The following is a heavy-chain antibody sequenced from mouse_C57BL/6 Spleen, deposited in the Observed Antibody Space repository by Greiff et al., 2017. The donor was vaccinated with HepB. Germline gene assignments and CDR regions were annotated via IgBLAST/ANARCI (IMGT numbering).Heavy chain of an antibody. CDR1: GYTFTDYE. V-gene: IGHV1-15*01. J-gene: IGHJ1*03. Sequence: QVQLQQSGAELVRPGASVTLSCKASGYTFTDYEMHWVKQTPVHGLEWIGAIDPETGGTAYNQKSKGKAILTADKSSSTAYMELRSLTSEDSAVYYCTRRDLYYYGSSYWYFDVWGTGTTVTVSS. CDR3: TRRDLYYYGSSYWYFDV. CDR2: IDPETGGT. D-gene: IGHD1-1*01.